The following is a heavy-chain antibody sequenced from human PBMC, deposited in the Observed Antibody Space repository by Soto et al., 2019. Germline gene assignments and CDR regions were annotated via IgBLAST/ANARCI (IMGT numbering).Heavy chain of an antibody. J-gene: IGHJ3*02. V-gene: IGHV1-3*01. Sequence: ASVKVSCKASGYTFTSYAMHWVRQAPGQRLEWMGWINAVNGNTKYSQKFQGRVTITRDTSTSTAYMELSSLRSEDTAVYYCARGWFGESLDAFDIWGQGTMVTVSS. CDR1: GYTFTSYA. CDR3: ARGWFGESLDAFDI. CDR2: INAVNGNT. D-gene: IGHD3-10*01.